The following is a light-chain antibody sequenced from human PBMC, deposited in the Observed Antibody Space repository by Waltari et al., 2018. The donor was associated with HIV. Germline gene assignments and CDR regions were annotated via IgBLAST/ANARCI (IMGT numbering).Light chain of an antibody. CDR3: QQYYSTPPT. Sequence: DIVMTQSPDSLAVSLGERATINCKSSQTVLYSSNNKNYLAWYQQKPGQPPKLLMYWAATREAGVPDRVSGSGSGTDFTLTISSLQAEDVAVYYCQQYYSTPPTFGQGTRLEIK. CDR2: WAA. V-gene: IGKV4-1*01. J-gene: IGKJ5*01. CDR1: QTVLYSSNNKNY.